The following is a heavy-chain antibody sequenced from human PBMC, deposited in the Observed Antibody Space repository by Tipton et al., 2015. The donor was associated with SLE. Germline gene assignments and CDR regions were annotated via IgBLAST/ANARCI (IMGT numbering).Heavy chain of an antibody. CDR3: SGSTGYYYGMDV. CDR1: GFTFSSYG. D-gene: IGHD3-10*01. Sequence: LRLSCAASGFTFSSYGMHWVRQAPGKGLEWVAVIWYDGSNKYYADSVKGRFTISRDNSKNTLYLQMNSLRAEDTAVYYCSGSTGYYYGMDVWGQGTTVTVSS. CDR2: IWYDGSNK. V-gene: IGHV3-33*01. J-gene: IGHJ6*02.